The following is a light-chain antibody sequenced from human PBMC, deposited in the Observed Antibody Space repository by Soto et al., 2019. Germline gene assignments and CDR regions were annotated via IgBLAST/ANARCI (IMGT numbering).Light chain of an antibody. CDR3: QQYHNLWA. CDR1: QNIYSN. J-gene: IGKJ1*01. V-gene: IGKV3-15*01. CDR2: RAS. Sequence: IPLTQSPATVSVSPGEIVTLSCRASQNIYSNLGWYQQRPGQAPRLIIYRASTRATGIPARFSGSGSGTEFTLTINSLQSEDFAVYYCQQYHNLWAFGRGTKVDIK.